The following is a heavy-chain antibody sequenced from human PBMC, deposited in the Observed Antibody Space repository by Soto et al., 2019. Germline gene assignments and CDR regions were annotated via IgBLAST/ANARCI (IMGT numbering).Heavy chain of an antibody. Sequence: PKPLYPTCTAPGGAISSYYWSWIRQAPGKGLEWIGYIYYGGSTTYNPSLKSRVTISVDTSKNQFSLKLSSVTAADTAVYYCAREGCSGGSCGNWFDPWGQGTLVTVSS. D-gene: IGHD2-15*01. CDR2: IYYGGST. J-gene: IGHJ5*02. CDR1: GGAISSYY. V-gene: IGHV4-59*01. CDR3: AREGCSGGSCGNWFDP.